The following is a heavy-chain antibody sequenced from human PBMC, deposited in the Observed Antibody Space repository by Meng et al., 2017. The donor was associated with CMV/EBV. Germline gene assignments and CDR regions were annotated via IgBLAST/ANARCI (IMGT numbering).Heavy chain of an antibody. CDR1: GFTFSSYA. D-gene: IGHD3-10*01. J-gene: IGHJ4*02. Sequence: GESLKISCVASGFTFSSYAMHWVRQAPGKGLEWVAVISYDGSNKYYADSVKGRFTISRDNSKNTLYLQMNSLRAEDTAVYYCARGYGSGSYRYLWGQGTLVTVFS. CDR2: ISYDGSNK. V-gene: IGHV3-30*04. CDR3: ARGYGSGSYRYL.